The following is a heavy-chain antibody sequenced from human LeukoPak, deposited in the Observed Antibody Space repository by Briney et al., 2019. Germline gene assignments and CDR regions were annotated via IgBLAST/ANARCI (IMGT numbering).Heavy chain of an antibody. CDR1: GYTFTSYY. CDR2: INPSGGST. J-gene: IGHJ4*02. D-gene: IGHD1-26*01. CDR3: ARSFIEGRNYFDY. Sequence: ASVKVSFKASGYTFTSYYMHWVRQAPGQGLECMGIINPSGGSTSYAKKFQGRVTMTRDTSTSTVYMELSSLRSEDTAVYYCARSFIEGRNYFDYWGQGTLVTVSS. V-gene: IGHV1-46*01.